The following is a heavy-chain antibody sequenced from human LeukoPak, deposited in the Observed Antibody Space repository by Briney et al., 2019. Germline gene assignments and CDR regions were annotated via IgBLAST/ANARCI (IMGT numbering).Heavy chain of an antibody. Sequence: GASVKVSCKASGYTFIDYTMHWLRQAPGQRLEWMGWINGGSGNTKYSPEFQGRVTITRDTSASTGYMELSSLRSEDTAVYYCANPRYDSSGYYYVDWGQGTLVTVSS. CDR2: INGGSGNT. CDR1: GYTFIDYT. V-gene: IGHV1-3*01. D-gene: IGHD3-22*01. CDR3: ANPRYDSSGYYYVD. J-gene: IGHJ4*02.